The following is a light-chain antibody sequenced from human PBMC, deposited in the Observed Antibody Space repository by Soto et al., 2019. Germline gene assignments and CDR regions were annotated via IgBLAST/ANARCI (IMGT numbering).Light chain of an antibody. V-gene: IGLV2-14*01. Sequence: QSALTQPASVSGSPGQSITISCTGTSSDVSIYNYVSWYQQHPDKAPKLMIYEVSNRPSGVSNRFSGAKSGNTASLTISGLQVEDEADYYCCSYTSSTNYVFGAGTKLTVL. J-gene: IGLJ1*01. CDR3: CSYTSSTNYV. CDR2: EVS. CDR1: SSDVSIYNY.